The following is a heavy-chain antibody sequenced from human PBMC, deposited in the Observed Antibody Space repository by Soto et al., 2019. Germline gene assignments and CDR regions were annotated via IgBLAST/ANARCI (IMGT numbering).Heavy chain of an antibody. Sequence: QITLNESGPTQVKPRQTLTLTCTFSGFSITTSGVGVGWLRQSPGKAPEWLALTYWDDDKRYSPSLKSRLTITKDTSKNQVVLTMADLDPADTATYYCAHRVLRTVFGLVTTTAIYFDFWGQGTPVAVSS. V-gene: IGHV2-5*02. CDR2: TYWDDDK. CDR3: AHRVLRTVFGLVTTTAIYFDF. CDR1: GFSITTSGVG. D-gene: IGHD3-3*01. J-gene: IGHJ4*02.